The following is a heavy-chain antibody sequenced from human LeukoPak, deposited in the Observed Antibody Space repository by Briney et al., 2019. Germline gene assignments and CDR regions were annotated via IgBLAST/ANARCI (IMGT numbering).Heavy chain of an antibody. D-gene: IGHD4-17*01. J-gene: IGHJ4*02. CDR2: IKGSAEAT. Sequence: GGSLRLSCVASGFTFTSYTMTWVRQAPGKGLELVSTIKGSAEATFYADSVKDRFTISRDNSKNTLYLQINSLRAEDTAVYYCAKDPTDPYYGDVRGIFDYWGQGTLVTVSS. V-gene: IGHV3-23*01. CDR3: AKDPTDPYYGDVRGIFDY. CDR1: GFTFTSYT.